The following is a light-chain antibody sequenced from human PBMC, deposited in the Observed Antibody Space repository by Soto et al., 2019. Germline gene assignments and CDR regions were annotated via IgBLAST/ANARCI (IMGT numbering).Light chain of an antibody. Sequence: EIVLTQSPGTLSLSPGEIATLSCRASQSGSNNYLAWYQQKPGQAHRLLIYGASNRATGIPDRFSGSGSGTDFTLPISRLDPEDFAVYYCQQYGSAGPFGQGTKVEIK. CDR3: QQYGSAGP. CDR2: GAS. V-gene: IGKV3-20*01. J-gene: IGKJ1*01. CDR1: QSGSNNY.